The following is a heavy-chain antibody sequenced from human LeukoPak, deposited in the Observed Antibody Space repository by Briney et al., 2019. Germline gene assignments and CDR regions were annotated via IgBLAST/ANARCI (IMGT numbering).Heavy chain of an antibody. CDR2: IIPIFGTA. V-gene: IGHV1-69*05. CDR1: GGTFSSYA. D-gene: IGHD2-15*01. Sequence: SVKVSCKASGGTFSSYAISWVRQAPGQGLEWMGGIIPIFGTANYAQKLQGRVTMTTDTSTSTAYMELRSLRSGDTAVYYCARGPRIFSDYWGQGTLVTVSS. CDR3: ARGPRIFSDY. J-gene: IGHJ4*02.